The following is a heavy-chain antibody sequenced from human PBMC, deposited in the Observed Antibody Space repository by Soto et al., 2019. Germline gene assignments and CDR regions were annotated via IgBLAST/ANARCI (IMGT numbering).Heavy chain of an antibody. V-gene: IGHV3-23*01. J-gene: IGHJ4*02. CDR3: AKSFWWELKHYYFDY. CDR1: GFTFSSYA. D-gene: IGHD1-26*01. CDR2: ISGSGGST. Sequence: EAQLLESGGGLVQPGGSLRLSCAASGFTFSSYAMSWVRQAPGKGLEWVSAISGSGGSTYYADSVKGRFTISRDNSKNTLYLQMNSLRAEDTAVYYCAKSFWWELKHYYFDYWGQGTLVTVSS.